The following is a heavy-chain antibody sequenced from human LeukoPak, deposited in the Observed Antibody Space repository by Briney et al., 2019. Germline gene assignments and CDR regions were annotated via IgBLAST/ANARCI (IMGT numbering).Heavy chain of an antibody. CDR2: IYYSGST. CDR1: GGSISDYY. CDR3: AQTNGTVWFDP. J-gene: IGHJ5*02. V-gene: IGHV4-59*01. D-gene: IGHD1-14*01. Sequence: SETLSLTCTVSGGSISDYYWSWIRQPPGKGLEWIGYIYYSGSTNYNPSLKSRVTISVDTSKNHFPLKLSSVTAADTAVYYCAQTNGTVWFDPWGQGTLVTVYS.